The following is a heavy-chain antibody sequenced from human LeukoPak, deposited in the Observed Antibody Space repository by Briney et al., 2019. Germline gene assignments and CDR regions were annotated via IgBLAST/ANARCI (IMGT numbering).Heavy chain of an antibody. CDR1: GYTLTELS. J-gene: IGHJ3*02. D-gene: IGHD3-10*01. CDR3: ATVHFLLWSDRAFDI. V-gene: IGHV1-24*01. Sequence: ASVKLSCKVSGYTLTELSMDWVRQAPGKGLEWMGGFDPEDGETIYAQKFQGRVTMTEDTSTDTAYMELSSLRSEDTAVYYCATVHFLLWSDRAFDIWGQGTMVTVSS. CDR2: FDPEDGET.